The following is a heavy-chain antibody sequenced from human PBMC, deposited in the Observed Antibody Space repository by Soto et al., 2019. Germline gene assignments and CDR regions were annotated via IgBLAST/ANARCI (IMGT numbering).Heavy chain of an antibody. CDR1: GFTFSSYS. J-gene: IGHJ6*02. V-gene: IGHV3-21*01. CDR3: ARVTMVRLEHYYYYYGMDV. CDR2: ISSSSSYI. D-gene: IGHD3-10*01. Sequence: PGGSLRLSCAASGFTFSSYSMNWVRQAPGKGLEWVSSISSSSSYIYYADSVKGRSTISRDNAKNSLYLQMNSLRAEDTAVYYCARVTMVRLEHYYYYYGMDVWGQGTTVTVSS.